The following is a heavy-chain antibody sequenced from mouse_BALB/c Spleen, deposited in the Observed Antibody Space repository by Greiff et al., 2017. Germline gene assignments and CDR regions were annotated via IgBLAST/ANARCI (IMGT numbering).Heavy chain of an antibody. J-gene: IGHJ3*01. V-gene: IGHV1-80*01. CDR3: ARREVGAWFAY. CDR2: IYPGDGDT. CDR1: GYAFSSYW. Sequence: QVQLKESGAELVRPGSSVKISCKASGYAFSSYWMNWVKQRPGQGLEWIGQIYPGDGDTNYNGKFKGKATLTADKSSSTAYMQLSSLTSEDSAVYFCARREVGAWFAYWGQGTLVTVSA. D-gene: IGHD1-1*01.